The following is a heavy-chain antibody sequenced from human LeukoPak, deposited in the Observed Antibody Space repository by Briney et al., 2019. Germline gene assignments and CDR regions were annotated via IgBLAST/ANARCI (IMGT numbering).Heavy chain of an antibody. J-gene: IGHJ3*02. CDR2: FDPEDGET. V-gene: IGHV1-24*01. CDR3: ATGRQYSSGWYVSAFDI. Sequence: AASVKVSCKVSGYTLTELSMHWVRQAPGKGLEWMGGFDPEDGETIYAQKFQGRVTMTEDTSTDTAYMELSSLRSEDTAVYYCATGRQYSSGWYVSAFDIWGQGTMVTVSS. D-gene: IGHD6-19*01. CDR1: GYTLTELS.